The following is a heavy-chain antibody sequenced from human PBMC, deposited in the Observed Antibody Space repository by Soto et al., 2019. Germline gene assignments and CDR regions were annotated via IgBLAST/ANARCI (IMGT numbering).Heavy chain of an antibody. CDR2: IIPILGIA. CDR1: GGTFSSYT. V-gene: IGHV1-69*02. D-gene: IGHD4-17*01. Sequence: QVQLVQSGAEVKKPGSSVKVSCKASGGTFSSYTISWVRQAPGQGLEWMGRIIPILGIANYAQKFQGRVTITADKSTSTAYMELSSLRSEYTAVYYCARGGPGTTVTRDWGQGTLVTVSS. CDR3: ARGGPGTTVTRD. J-gene: IGHJ4*02.